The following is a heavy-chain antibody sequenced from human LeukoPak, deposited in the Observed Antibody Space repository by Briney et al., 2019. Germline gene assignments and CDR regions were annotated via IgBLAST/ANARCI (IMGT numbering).Heavy chain of an antibody. Sequence: ASVRVSCKASGYTFTSYDINWVRQAPGQGLEWMGWINPNSGGTNYAQKFQGRVTMTRDTSISTAYMELSRLRSDDTAVYYCAGIIAVATFDYWGQGTLVTVSS. CDR2: INPNSGGT. CDR3: AGIIAVATFDY. J-gene: IGHJ4*02. V-gene: IGHV1-2*02. D-gene: IGHD6-19*01. CDR1: GYTFTSYD.